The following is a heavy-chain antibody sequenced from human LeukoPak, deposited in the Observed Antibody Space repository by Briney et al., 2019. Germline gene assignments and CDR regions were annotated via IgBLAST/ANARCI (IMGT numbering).Heavy chain of an antibody. Sequence: SGGSLRLSCAASGLTFSSDWMHWVRQVPGKGLVWVSRINSGASTINYADSVKGRFTISRDNAKNTLYLQMNNLRAEDTAVYYCAREDCTIGAVCSSLLDHWGRGTLVTVSS. V-gene: IGHV3-74*01. CDR1: GLTFSSDW. D-gene: IGHD2-8*01. CDR2: INSGASTI. J-gene: IGHJ4*02. CDR3: AREDCTIGAVCSSLLDH.